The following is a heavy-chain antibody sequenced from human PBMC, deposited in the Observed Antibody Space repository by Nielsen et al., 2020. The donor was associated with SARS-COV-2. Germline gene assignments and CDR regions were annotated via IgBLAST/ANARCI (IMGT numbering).Heavy chain of an antibody. CDR1: GFSFSNYY. J-gene: IGHJ4*02. CDR3: VRVRDDGYYYDTGPYDY. D-gene: IGHD3-22*01. V-gene: IGHV3-74*01. CDR2: INTDGRKS. Sequence: GGSLRLSCAGSGFSFSNYYMNWVRQAPGKGLMWVSRINTDGRKSAYADSVKGRFTIFRDNARDTLYLQMNSLSAEDTAVYYCVRVRDDGYYYDTGPYDYWGQGALVTVSS.